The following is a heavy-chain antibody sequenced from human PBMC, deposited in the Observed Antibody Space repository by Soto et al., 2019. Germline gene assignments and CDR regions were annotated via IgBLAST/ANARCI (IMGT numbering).Heavy chain of an antibody. CDR1: GFTFSSYG. J-gene: IGHJ4*02. V-gene: IGHV3-30*03. CDR3: ARVTTPVN. Sequence: QVQLVESGGGVVQPGRSLRLSCAASGFTFSSYGMHWVRQAPGKGLEWVAVISYDGSNKYYADSVKGRFTISRDNSKNTLYLQMNSLRAEDTAVYYCARVTTPVNWGQGTLVTVSS. D-gene: IGHD4-17*01. CDR2: ISYDGSNK.